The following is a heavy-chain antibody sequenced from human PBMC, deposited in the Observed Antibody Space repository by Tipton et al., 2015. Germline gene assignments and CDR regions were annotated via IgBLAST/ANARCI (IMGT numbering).Heavy chain of an antibody. D-gene: IGHD1-26*01. Sequence: TLSLTCAVSDASISSISWWTWVRQSPGKGLEWIGEIYHSGDTNYNPSLTSRVTISVDKSNNQFSLKLSSVTAADTAMYYCARRSLVGHKGLDSWGQGTLVTVSS. J-gene: IGHJ4*02. CDR1: DASISSISW. CDR3: ARRSLVGHKGLDS. CDR2: IYHSGDT. V-gene: IGHV4-4*02.